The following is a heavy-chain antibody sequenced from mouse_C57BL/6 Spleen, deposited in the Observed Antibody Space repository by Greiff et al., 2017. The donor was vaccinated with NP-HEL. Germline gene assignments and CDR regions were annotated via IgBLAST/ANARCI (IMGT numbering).Heavy chain of an antibody. CDR3: ARPDGYPSYAMDY. Sequence: QVQLKQPGAELFQPGASVKLSCKASGYTFTSYWMHWVKQRPGQGLERSGMTHPNSGSTNYNENGMSKATLTVDKSSSTAYMPLSSLTSEDSAVYYCARPDGYPSYAMDYWGQGTSVTVSS. V-gene: IGHV1-64*01. CDR2: THPNSGST. D-gene: IGHD2-3*01. J-gene: IGHJ4*01. CDR1: GYTFTSYW.